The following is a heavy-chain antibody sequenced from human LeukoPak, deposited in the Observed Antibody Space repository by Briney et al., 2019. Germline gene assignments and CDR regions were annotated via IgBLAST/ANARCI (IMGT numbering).Heavy chain of an antibody. CDR2: LDGRGGTI. D-gene: IGHD3-22*01. J-gene: IGHJ4*02. Sequence: PGGSLRLSCAASGFTFSSYAMSWVRQAPGRGLEWVSSLDGRGGTIYYADSVKGRFTISRDNSKNTLYLQMNSLRAEDSAVYYCAKDSSYYYLDYWGQGTLVTVSS. CDR3: AKDSSYYYLDY. V-gene: IGHV3-23*01. CDR1: GFTFSSYA.